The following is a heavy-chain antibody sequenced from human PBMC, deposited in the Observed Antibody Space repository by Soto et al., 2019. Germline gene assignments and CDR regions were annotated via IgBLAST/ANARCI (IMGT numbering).Heavy chain of an antibody. J-gene: IGHJ5*02. V-gene: IGHV3-30-3*01. Sequence: QVQLVESGGGVVQPGRSLRLSCAASGFTFSSYAMHWVRQAPGKGLEWVAVISYDGSNKYYADSVKGRFTISRDNSKNTLYLQMNSLRAEDTAVDYCARDYGDRTPFNWFDPWGQGTLVTVSS. CDR2: ISYDGSNK. CDR3: ARDYGDRTPFNWFDP. D-gene: IGHD4-17*01. CDR1: GFTFSSYA.